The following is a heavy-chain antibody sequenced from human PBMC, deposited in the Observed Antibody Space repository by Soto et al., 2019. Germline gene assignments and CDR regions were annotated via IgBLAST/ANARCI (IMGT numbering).Heavy chain of an antibody. CDR2: IGTTGDR. V-gene: IGHV3-13*01. CDR3: ARESRFPVGTAATVTFYYNAMDI. CDR1: GFTFSNND. Sequence: EVQLVESGGGLVQPGGSLRLSCAASGFTFSNNDMHWVRQVPGKGLEWVAAIGTTGDRYYAGSVKGRFTISRDNAKNSLYLQMNSLGAEDTAVYYCARESRFPVGTAATVTFYYNAMDIWGQGTTVTVSS. J-gene: IGHJ6*02. D-gene: IGHD3-16*01.